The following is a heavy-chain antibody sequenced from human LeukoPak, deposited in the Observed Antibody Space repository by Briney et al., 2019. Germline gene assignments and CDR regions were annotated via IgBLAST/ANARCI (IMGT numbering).Heavy chain of an antibody. D-gene: IGHD3-10*01. CDR3: ARGDQELLWFAHLQY. CDR2: IIAGNGNT. V-gene: IGHV1-3*01. CDR1: GGTFSIYA. Sequence: ASVKVSCKASGGTFSIYAISWVRQAPGQGLEWMGGIIAGNGNTKYSQKFQGRVTITRDTYASTAYMELSSLRSEDRAVYYCARGDQELLWFAHLQYWGQGTLVTVSS. J-gene: IGHJ1*01.